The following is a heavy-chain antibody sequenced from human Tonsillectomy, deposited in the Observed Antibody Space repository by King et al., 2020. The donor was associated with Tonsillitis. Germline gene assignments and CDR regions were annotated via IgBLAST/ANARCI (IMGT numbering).Heavy chain of an antibody. V-gene: IGHV1-8*01. CDR3: ARVPPDTINYYYGGLDV. CDR1: GYTFTSYD. Sequence: VQLVESGAEVRKPGASVKVSCKASGYTFTSYDINWVRQATGQGLEWMGWMNPNSGNTGYAQKFQGRVTMTRDTSISTAYMELSSLRSEDTAVYYCARVPPDTINYYYGGLDVWGQGTTVTVSS. D-gene: IGHD1-14*01. CDR2: MNPNSGNT. J-gene: IGHJ6*02.